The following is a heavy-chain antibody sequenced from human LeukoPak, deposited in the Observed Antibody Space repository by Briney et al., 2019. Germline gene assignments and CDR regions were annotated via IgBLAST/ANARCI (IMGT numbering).Heavy chain of an antibody. Sequence: ASVKVSCKVSGYTLTELSMHWVRQAPGKGLEWMGGFDPEDGETIYAQKFQGRVTMTRDTSISTAYMELSRLRSDDTAVYYCARAVEAGSGWFDPWGQGTLVTVSS. CDR2: FDPEDGET. D-gene: IGHD6-19*01. CDR3: ARAVEAGSGWFDP. V-gene: IGHV1-24*01. J-gene: IGHJ5*02. CDR1: GYTLTELS.